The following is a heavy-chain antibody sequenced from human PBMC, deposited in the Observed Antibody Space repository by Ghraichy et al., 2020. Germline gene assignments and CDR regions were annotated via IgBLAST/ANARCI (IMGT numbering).Heavy chain of an antibody. CDR3: ARERWYYYDGSGRYYFDC. CDR1: GFTFSGYS. CDR2: ISSKSHYI. J-gene: IGHJ4*02. Sequence: GGSLRLSCAASGFTFSGYSMHWVRQAPGKGLEWVSSISSKSHYIYYADSMEGRFTISRDNAKNSLYLQMNSLTAEDSAVYYCARERWYYYDGSGRYYFDCTGQGTLDSVSS. D-gene: IGHD3-22*01. V-gene: IGHV3-21*01.